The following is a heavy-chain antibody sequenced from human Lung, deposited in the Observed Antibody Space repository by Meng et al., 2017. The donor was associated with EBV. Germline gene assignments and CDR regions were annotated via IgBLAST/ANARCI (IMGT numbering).Heavy chain of an antibody. Sequence: QGQMQESGPGLVKPSQTLSLTCTVSGGSISSGDYYWSWIRQPPGKGLEWIGYIYYSGSTYYNPSLKSRVTISVDTSKNQFSLKLSSVTAADTAVYYCAREWCSGGSCYPDYWGQGTLVTVSS. CDR3: AREWCSGGSCYPDY. J-gene: IGHJ4*02. CDR1: GGSISSGDYY. V-gene: IGHV4-30-4*01. CDR2: IYYSGST. D-gene: IGHD2-15*01.